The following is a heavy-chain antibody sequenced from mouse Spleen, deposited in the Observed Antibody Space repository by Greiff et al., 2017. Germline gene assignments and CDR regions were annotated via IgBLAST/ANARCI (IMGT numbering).Heavy chain of an antibody. CDR3: ARCSSYDYAMDY. CDR2: IYPSDSET. Sequence: QVQLQQPGAELVRPGSSVKLSCKASGYTFTSYWMDWVKQRPGQGLEWIGNIYPSDSETHYNQKFKDKATLTVDKSSSTAYMQLSSLTYEDSAVYYCARCSSYDYAMDYWGQGTSVTVSS. CDR1: GYTFTSYW. J-gene: IGHJ4*01. V-gene: IGHV1-61*01. D-gene: IGHD1-1*01.